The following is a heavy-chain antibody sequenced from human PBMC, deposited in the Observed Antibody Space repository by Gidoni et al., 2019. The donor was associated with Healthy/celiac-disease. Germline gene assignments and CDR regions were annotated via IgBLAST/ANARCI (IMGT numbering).Heavy chain of an antibody. CDR3: ARGLNYALFGAFDI. CDR2: ISSSSSYT. CDR1: GFTFSDYY. D-gene: IGHD2-2*01. V-gene: IGHV3-11*05. J-gene: IGHJ3*02. Sequence: QVQMVESGGGLVKPGGSLRLSGAASGFTFSDYYLSWIRQAPGKGLELVSYISSSSSYTNYADSVKGRFTISRDNAKNSLYLQMNSLRAEDTAVYYCARGLNYALFGAFDIWGQGTMVTVSS.